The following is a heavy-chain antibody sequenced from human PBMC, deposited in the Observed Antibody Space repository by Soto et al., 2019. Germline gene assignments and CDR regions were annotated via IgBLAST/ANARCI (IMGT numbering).Heavy chain of an antibody. D-gene: IGHD2-2*01. Sequence: QITLKESGPTLVKPTQTLTLTCTFSGFSLSTTGVGVGWIRQPPGKALEWLAIIYWDDDKRYSPSLKSRITITKDTSNNQVVLTMTNMDPVDTATYHCARESRGFFDCWGQGTLVTVSS. CDR3: ARESRGFFDC. J-gene: IGHJ4*02. CDR2: IYWDDDK. V-gene: IGHV2-5*02. CDR1: GFSLSTTGVG.